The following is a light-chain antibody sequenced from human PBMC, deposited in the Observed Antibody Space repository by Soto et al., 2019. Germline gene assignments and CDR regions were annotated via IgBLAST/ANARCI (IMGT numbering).Light chain of an antibody. J-gene: IGKJ5*01. CDR2: DAS. CDR3: QQYGSSPRIT. Sequence: EIALTQSPGTLSLSPGERATLSCRSSQSVSSSYLAWYQQKPGQAPRLLISDASSRATGIPDRFSGSGSVTDFTITISRLEPEDFAVYYCQQYGSSPRITFGQGTRLEIK. V-gene: IGKV3-20*01. CDR1: QSVSSSY.